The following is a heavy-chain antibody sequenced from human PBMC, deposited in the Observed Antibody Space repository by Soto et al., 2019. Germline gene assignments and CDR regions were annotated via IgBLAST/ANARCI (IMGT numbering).Heavy chain of an antibody. V-gene: IGHV3-74*01. CDR1: GFTFSSNW. Sequence: EVQLVESGGGLVQPGGSLRLSCAASGFTFSSNWMHWVRQAPGKGLEWVSRINSDGSSTSYADSVKGRFTISRDNAKNTLFLQMNSLRAEDTAVYYCANRLVRGVTYWYFDLWGRGTLVTVSS. CDR3: ANRLVRGVTYWYFDL. CDR2: INSDGSST. D-gene: IGHD3-10*01. J-gene: IGHJ2*01.